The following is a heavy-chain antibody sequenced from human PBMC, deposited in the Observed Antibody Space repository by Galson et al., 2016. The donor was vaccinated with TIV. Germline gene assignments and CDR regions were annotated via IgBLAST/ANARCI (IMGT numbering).Heavy chain of an antibody. V-gene: IGHV1-24*01. D-gene: IGHD3-22*01. CDR3: ATVAWFPGLSLDS. CDR2: FDPEAGGI. Sequence: SVKVSCKVSRYTLIEIAMHWVRQAPGKGLEGMGGFDPEAGGIIYAPKFQGRVTMTEGTSTDTAYMELSNLRSDHTAVYYCATVAWFPGLSLDSWGQGTLVTVSS. J-gene: IGHJ4*02. CDR1: RYTLIEIA.